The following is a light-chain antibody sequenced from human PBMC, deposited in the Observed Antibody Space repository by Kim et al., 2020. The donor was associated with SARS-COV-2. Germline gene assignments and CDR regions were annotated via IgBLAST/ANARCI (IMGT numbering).Light chain of an antibody. Sequence: GQSIAISYTGTKSDVGVLNLVSWYQQRQGRAPKVMIYEVTKRPSGVSNRFSGSKSGNTASLTISGLQPEDEGDYYCCSYAGSRTYVFGTGTKVTVL. J-gene: IGLJ1*01. CDR1: KSDVGVLNL. V-gene: IGLV2-23*02. CDR2: EVT. CDR3: CSYAGSRTYV.